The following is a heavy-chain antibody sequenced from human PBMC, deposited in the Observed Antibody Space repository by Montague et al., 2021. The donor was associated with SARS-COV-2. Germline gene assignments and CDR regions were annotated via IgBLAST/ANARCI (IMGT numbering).Heavy chain of an antibody. D-gene: IGHD4-17*01. CDR3: VRDTGSAQAGFDA. V-gene: IGHV6-1*01. Sequence: CAISGDSVWSNTAAWNWIRQSPSGGLEWLGRTNYRSKWTSDYATSVEGRISIDPDTSKNQFFLYLRSVTPEDTGVYYCVRDTGSAQAGFDARGQGTLVTVSS. CDR2: TNYRSKWTS. J-gene: IGHJ4*02. CDR1: GDSVWSNTAA.